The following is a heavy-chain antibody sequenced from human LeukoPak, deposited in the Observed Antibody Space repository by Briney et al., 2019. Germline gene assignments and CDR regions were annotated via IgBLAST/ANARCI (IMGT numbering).Heavy chain of an antibody. D-gene: IGHD3-10*01. CDR3: ARRGRYYYGSGSYAPMDV. Sequence: ASVKVSCKASGYTFTSYAMHWVRQAPGQRLEWMGWINAGNGNTKYSQKSQGRVTITRDTSASTAYMELSSLRSEDTAVYYCARRGRYYYGSGSYAPMDVWGQGTTVTVSS. V-gene: IGHV1-3*01. CDR1: GYTFTSYA. CDR2: INAGNGNT. J-gene: IGHJ6*02.